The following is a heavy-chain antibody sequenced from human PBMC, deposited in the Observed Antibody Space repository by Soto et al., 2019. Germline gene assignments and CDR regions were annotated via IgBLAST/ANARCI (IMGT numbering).Heavy chain of an antibody. D-gene: IGHD6-19*01. CDR2: VNHNGRN. Sequence: SETLSLTCAVYGGTFSGYFWNWIRQTPGKGLEWIGKVNHNGRNNYNPSRKSRVTISLDMSKNKISLKLTSVTAADPALYSCASGGSSDWQVAFDFWGQGTMVTVSS. V-gene: IGHV4-34*01. J-gene: IGHJ3*01. CDR3: ASGGSSDWQVAFDF. CDR1: GGTFSGYF.